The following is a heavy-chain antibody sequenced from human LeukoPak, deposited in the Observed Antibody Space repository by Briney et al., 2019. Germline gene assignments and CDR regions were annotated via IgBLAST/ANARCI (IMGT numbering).Heavy chain of an antibody. V-gene: IGHV3-23*01. Sequence: PGGSLRLSCAASGFTFSSYAMSWVRQAPGKGLEWVSAISGSGGSTYYADSVKGRFTIPRDNSKNTLYLQMNSLGAEDTAVYYCAKVTDAAYYYDSSGYYYFDYWGQGTLVTVSS. CDR1: GFTFSSYA. D-gene: IGHD3-22*01. J-gene: IGHJ4*02. CDR3: AKVTDAAYYYDSSGYYYFDY. CDR2: ISGSGGST.